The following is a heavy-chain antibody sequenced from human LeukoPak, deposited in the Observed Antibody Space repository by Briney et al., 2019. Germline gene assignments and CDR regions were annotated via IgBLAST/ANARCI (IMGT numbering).Heavy chain of an antibody. V-gene: IGHV1-18*01. D-gene: IGHD3-3*01. CDR1: GYTFTSYG. Sequence: ASVKVSCKASGYTFTSYGSSWVRQAPGQGREGRGWISAYNGNTNYAQKLQGRVTMTTDTSTSTAYMELRSLRSDDTSVYYCARTLISVFGVVNPYYYYYMDVWGKGTTVTVSS. J-gene: IGHJ6*03. CDR2: ISAYNGNT. CDR3: ARTLISVFGVVNPYYYYYMDV.